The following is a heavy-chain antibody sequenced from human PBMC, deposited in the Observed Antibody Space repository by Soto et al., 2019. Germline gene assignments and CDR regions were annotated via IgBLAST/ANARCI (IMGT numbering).Heavy chain of an antibody. D-gene: IGHD3-9*01. J-gene: IGHJ2*01. CDR1: GGSFSGYY. Sequence: SETLSLTCAVYGGSFSGYYWSWIRQPPGKGLEWIGEINHSGSTNYNPSLKSRVTISVDTSKNQFSLKLSSVTAADTAVYYCARGHKDYDILTGLTPNWYFDLWGRGTLVTVSS. CDR2: INHSGST. CDR3: ARGHKDYDILTGLTPNWYFDL. V-gene: IGHV4-34*01.